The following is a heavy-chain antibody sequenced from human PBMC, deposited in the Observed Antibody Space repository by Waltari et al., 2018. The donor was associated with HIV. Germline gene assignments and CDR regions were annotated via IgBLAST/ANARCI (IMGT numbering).Heavy chain of an antibody. V-gene: IGHV3-48*01. D-gene: IGHD1-1*01. J-gene: IGHJ5*01. CDR1: GCRVTGKA. CDR2: ISVSGTTI. Sequence: EVRLVESGGRLVQPGGSLRLSCAASGCRVTGKARSWVRQAPDKGPEWISYISVSGTTIYDADSVKGRFTISKDNAKNSLFLQMNSLRPEDTALYYCATALEANWFDSWGQGTLVTVSS. CDR3: ATALEANWFDS.